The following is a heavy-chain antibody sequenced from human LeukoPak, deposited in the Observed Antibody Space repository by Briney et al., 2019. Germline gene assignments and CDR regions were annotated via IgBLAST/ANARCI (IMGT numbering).Heavy chain of an antibody. CDR1: GFDFSDDS. D-gene: IGHD5-18*01. J-gene: IGHJ4*02. V-gene: IGHV3-21*01. CDR2: ISSTSTYI. Sequence: GGSLRLSCVASGFDFSDDSMNWVRQPPGKGLEWVSSISSTSTYIYYADSVKGRFTISRDNARNSPFLQMNNLRVDDSAVYYCAREYTAMAYDYWGQGNLVTVSS. CDR3: AREYTAMAYDY.